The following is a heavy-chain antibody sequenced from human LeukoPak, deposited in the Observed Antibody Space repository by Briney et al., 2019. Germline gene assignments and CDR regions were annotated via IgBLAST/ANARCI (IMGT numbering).Heavy chain of an antibody. J-gene: IGHJ4*02. CDR2: INAGNGNT. V-gene: IGHV1-3*01. CDR3: ARDEAGATTFDY. D-gene: IGHD1-26*01. Sequence: ASVKVSCKASGYTFTSYAMHWVRQAPGQRLEWMGWINAGNGNTKYSQEFQGRVTITRDTSASTAYMELRSLRSDDTAVYYCARDEAGATTFDYWGQGTLVTVSS. CDR1: GYTFTSYA.